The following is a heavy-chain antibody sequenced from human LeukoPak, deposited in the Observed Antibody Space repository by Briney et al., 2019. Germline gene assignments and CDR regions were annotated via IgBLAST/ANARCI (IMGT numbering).Heavy chain of an antibody. Sequence: SETLSLTCTVSGGSISSSSYYWGWIRQPPGKGLEWIGSIYYSGSTYYNPSLKSRVTISVDTSKNQFSLKLSSVTAADTAVYYCARDSSSIAAAVIDPWGQGTLVTVSS. J-gene: IGHJ5*02. CDR1: GGSISSSSYY. D-gene: IGHD6-13*01. V-gene: IGHV4-39*07. CDR2: IYYSGST. CDR3: ARDSSSIAAAVIDP.